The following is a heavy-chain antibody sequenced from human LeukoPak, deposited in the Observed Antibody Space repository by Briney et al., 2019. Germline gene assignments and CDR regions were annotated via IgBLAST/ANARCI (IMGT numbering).Heavy chain of an antibody. V-gene: IGHV3-48*03. CDR1: GFTFSSYE. CDR2: ISSGGSTI. CDR3: ARTVGFLEWLFDY. Sequence: GGSLRLSCAASGFTFSSYEMNWVRQAPGKGPEWVSYISSGGSTIYYADSVKGRFTISRDNAKNSLYLQMNSLRAEDTAVYYCARTVGFLEWLFDYWGQGTLVTVSS. J-gene: IGHJ4*02. D-gene: IGHD3-3*01.